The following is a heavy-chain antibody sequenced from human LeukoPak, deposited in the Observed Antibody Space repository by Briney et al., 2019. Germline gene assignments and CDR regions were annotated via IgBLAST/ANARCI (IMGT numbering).Heavy chain of an antibody. D-gene: IGHD3-10*01. CDR3: ANEGFGEFSGFDH. CDR1: GFTISSSY. Sequence: PGGSLRLSCAASGFTISSSYRHWVRQAPGKGLEWVASIQYSGRDNYFADSVKGRFTISRDNSKDTVYLQMNSLRPGDTAIYYCANEGFGEFSGFDHWGQGTLVTVSS. CDR2: IQYSGRDN. V-gene: IGHV3-30*02. J-gene: IGHJ4*02.